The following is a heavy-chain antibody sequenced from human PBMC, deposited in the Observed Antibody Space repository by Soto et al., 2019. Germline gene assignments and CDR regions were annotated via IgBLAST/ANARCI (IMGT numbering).Heavy chain of an antibody. CDR3: ANLPGSSWYLGRYFDY. J-gene: IGHJ4*02. V-gene: IGHV3-23*01. Sequence: EVQLLESGGGLVQPGGSLRLSCAASGFTFSSYAMSWVRQAPGKGLEWVSAISGSGGSTYYADSVKGRFTISRDNSKNTLYLQMNSLRAEDTAVYYCANLPGSSWYLGRYFDYWGQGTLVTVSS. CDR2: ISGSGGST. CDR1: GFTFSSYA. D-gene: IGHD6-13*01.